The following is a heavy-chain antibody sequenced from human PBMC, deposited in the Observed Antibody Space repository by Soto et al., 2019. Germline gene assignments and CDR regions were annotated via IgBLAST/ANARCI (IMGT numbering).Heavy chain of an antibody. Sequence: QAQLVQSGAEVKKPGSSVKVSCKASRHTFSTSGFSWVRQAPGQGLEWMGGIIPIFGTANYAQNFQGRVTITEDESTGTVYMDLSSLRSEDTAVYYCARSGYSYGPNFDWGQGTLVTVSS. D-gene: IGHD5-18*01. CDR3: ARSGYSYGPNFD. CDR1: RHTFSTSG. J-gene: IGHJ4*02. V-gene: IGHV1-69*01. CDR2: IIPIFGTA.